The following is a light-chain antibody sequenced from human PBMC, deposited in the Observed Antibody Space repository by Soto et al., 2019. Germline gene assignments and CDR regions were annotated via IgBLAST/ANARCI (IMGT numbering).Light chain of an antibody. Sequence: EIVLTQSPATLSLSPGERATLSCRASQSVGSNLAWYQQKPGQAPRLLIYDTSNRATGIPARFSGSGSGTDFTLTISSLGPGDFAVYCWKRGDTVGQGKRLEI. CDR2: DTS. CDR3: KRGDT. CDR1: QSVGSN. V-gene: IGKV3-11*01. J-gene: IGKJ5*01.